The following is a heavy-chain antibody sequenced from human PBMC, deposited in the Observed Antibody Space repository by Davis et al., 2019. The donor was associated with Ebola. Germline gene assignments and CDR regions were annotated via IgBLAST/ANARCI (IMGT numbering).Heavy chain of an antibody. CDR3: ARHGYCSSTSCYGGYYYYGMDV. CDR2: IYYSGST. CDR1: GGSISSSNW. J-gene: IGHJ6*02. V-gene: IGHV4-4*02. Sequence: PSETLSLTCAVSGGSISSSNWWSWVRQPPGKGLEWIGEIYYSGSTNYNPSLKSRVTISVDTSKNQFSLKLSSVTAADTAVYYCARHGYCSSTSCYGGYYYYGMDVWGQGTTVTVSS. D-gene: IGHD2-2*03.